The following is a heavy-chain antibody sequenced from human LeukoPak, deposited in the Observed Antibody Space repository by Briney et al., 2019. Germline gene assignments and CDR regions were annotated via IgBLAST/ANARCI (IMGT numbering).Heavy chain of an antibody. D-gene: IGHD6-19*01. J-gene: IGHJ4*02. Sequence: ASVKVSCKASGYTFTGYYMHWVRQAPGQGLEWMGIINPSGDSTSYAQKFQGRVTMTRDTSTSTVYMELSSLRSEDTAVYYCARVSGWYGGSFYFDYWGQGTLVTVSS. CDR2: INPSGDST. CDR1: GYTFTGYY. CDR3: ARVSGWYGGSFYFDY. V-gene: IGHV1-46*01.